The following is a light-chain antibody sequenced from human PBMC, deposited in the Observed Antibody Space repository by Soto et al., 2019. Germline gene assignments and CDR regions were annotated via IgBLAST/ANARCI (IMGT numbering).Light chain of an antibody. Sequence: HSALTQPASVSGSPGQSITISCTGTSSDVGGYNYVSWYQQRPGKAPKLMIYEVSNRPSGVSNRFSGSKSGNTASLTISGLQAEDEAVYYCSSYTSSSTLVFGGGTKVTVL. V-gene: IGLV2-14*01. CDR2: EVS. CDR1: SSDVGGYNY. CDR3: SSYTSSSTLV. J-gene: IGLJ2*01.